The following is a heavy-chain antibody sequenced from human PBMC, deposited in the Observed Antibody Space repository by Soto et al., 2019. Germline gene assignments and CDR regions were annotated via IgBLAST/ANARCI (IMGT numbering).Heavy chain of an antibody. CDR3: ARHRANYGDYEVLDY. V-gene: IGHV4-39*01. CDR1: GGSISSSSYY. Sequence: SETLSLTCTVSGGSISSSSYYWGWIRQPPGKGLEWIGSIYYSGSTYYNPSLKSRVTISVDTSKNQFSLKLSSVTAADTAVYYCARHRANYGDYEVLDYWGQGTLVTVSS. J-gene: IGHJ4*02. CDR2: IYYSGST. D-gene: IGHD4-17*01.